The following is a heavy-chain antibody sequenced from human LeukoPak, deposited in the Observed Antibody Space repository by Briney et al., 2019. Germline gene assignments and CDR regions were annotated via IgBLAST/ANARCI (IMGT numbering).Heavy chain of an antibody. V-gene: IGHV1-8*03. D-gene: IGHD3-3*01. CDR2: MNPNSGNT. CDR1: GYTFTSYD. CDR3: ARGIEVRITIFTSSYYMDV. Sequence: ASVKVSCNASGYTFTSYDINWVRQATGQGLEWMGWMNPNSGNTGYAQKFQGRVTITRNTSISTAYMELSSLRSEDTAVYYCARGIEVRITIFTSSYYMDVWGKGTTVTVSS. J-gene: IGHJ6*03.